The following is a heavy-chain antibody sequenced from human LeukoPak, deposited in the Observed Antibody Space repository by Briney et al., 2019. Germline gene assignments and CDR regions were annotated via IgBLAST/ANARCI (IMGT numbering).Heavy chain of an antibody. D-gene: IGHD6-13*01. CDR1: GGSISSGGYY. CDR3: ARDRYSSSWTSYYGMDV. V-gene: IGHV4-30-4*08. CDR2: IYYSGST. Sequence: SQTLSLTCTVSGGSISSGGYYWSRIRQHPGKGLEWIGYIYYSGSTYYNPSLKSRVTISVDTSKNQFSLKLSSVTAADTAVYYCARDRYSSSWTSYYGMDVWGQGTTVTVSS. J-gene: IGHJ6*02.